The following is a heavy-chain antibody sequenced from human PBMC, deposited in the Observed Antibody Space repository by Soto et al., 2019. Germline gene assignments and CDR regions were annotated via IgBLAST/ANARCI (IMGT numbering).Heavy chain of an antibody. J-gene: IGHJ4*02. D-gene: IGHD2-2*01. CDR3: TRVFSYASLGY. V-gene: IGHV3-48*02. CDR1: GFTFSSYD. CDR2: IRKSESPI. Sequence: EVQLVESGGGLVQPGGSLRLSCAASGFTFSSYDMSWVRQAPGRGLEWVSYIRKSESPIYYAYSVKGRFKISRDNAKNARYLQMTRLRDDDPAVYYRTRVFSYASLGYWGQGTRITVSS.